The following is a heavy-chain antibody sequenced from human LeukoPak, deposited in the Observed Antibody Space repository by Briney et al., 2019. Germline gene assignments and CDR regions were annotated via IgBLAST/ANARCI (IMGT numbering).Heavy chain of an antibody. CDR3: ARVYDFWSGTNGGPKHDAFDI. D-gene: IGHD3-3*01. CDR1: GYSISSGYY. V-gene: IGHV4-38-2*02. Sequence: SETLSLTCTVSGYSISSGYYWSWIRQPPGKGLEWIGEINHSGSTYYNPSLKSRVTISVDTSKNQFSLKLSSVTAADTAVYYCARVYDFWSGTNGGPKHDAFDIWGQGTMVTVSS. J-gene: IGHJ3*02. CDR2: INHSGST.